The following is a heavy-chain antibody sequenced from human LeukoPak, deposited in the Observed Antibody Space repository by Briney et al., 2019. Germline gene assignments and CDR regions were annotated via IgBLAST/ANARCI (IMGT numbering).Heavy chain of an antibody. J-gene: IGHJ4*02. V-gene: IGHV3-30-3*01. CDR3: ARDDRGIAAAGFFDY. CDR1: GFTFSSFA. CDR2: ISYDGSNN. Sequence: PGRSLRLSCVASGFTFSSFAMHWVRQAPGKGLEWVTVISYDGSNNYYADSVKGRFTISRDNSKNTLYLQMNSLTAEDTAVYYCARDDRGIAAAGFFDYWGQGTLVTVSS. D-gene: IGHD6-13*01.